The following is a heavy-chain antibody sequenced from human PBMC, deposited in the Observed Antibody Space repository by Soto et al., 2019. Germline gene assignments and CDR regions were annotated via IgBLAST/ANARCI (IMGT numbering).Heavy chain of an antibody. D-gene: IGHD3-3*01. CDR3: ARSPTPYYDFWSGTQNWFEP. J-gene: IGHJ5*02. CDR1: GGSIRSYY. Sequence: SETLSLTCTVSGGSIRSYYWSWIRQPPGKGLEWIGYIYYSGSTNYNPSLKSRVTISVDTSKNQFSLKLSSVTAADTAVYYCARSPTPYYDFWSGTQNWFEPWGQGTLVTVSS. CDR2: IYYSGST. V-gene: IGHV4-59*01.